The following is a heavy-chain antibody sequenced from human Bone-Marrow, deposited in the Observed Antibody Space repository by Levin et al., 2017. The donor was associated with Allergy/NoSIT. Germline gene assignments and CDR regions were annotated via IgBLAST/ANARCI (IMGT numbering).Heavy chain of an antibody. CDR2: INTDGSST. J-gene: IGHJ3*02. D-gene: IGHD2-15*01. Sequence: GESLKFSCAASKFTFSTYWMLWVRQAPGKGLVWVSRINTDGSSTIYADSVKGRFTISRDNAKNTLYLQMNSLRAEDTAVYYCARGDRYCSGGNCYSDAFDIWGQGTMVTVSS. V-gene: IGHV3-74*01. CDR3: ARGDRYCSGGNCYSDAFDI. CDR1: KFTFSTYW.